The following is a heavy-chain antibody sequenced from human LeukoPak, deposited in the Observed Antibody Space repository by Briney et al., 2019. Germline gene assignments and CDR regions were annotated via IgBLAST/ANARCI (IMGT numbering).Heavy chain of an antibody. CDR3: ATTFNWAFDY. Sequence: SETLSLTCAVSGGSISSSNWWSWVRQPPGKGLEFIGEIFHSGSTNHNPSLKSRVTLSVDKSKNQFSLKLTSVTAADTAVYYCATTFNWAFDYWGQGTLVTVSS. CDR1: GGSISSSNW. J-gene: IGHJ4*02. D-gene: IGHD7-27*01. CDR2: IFHSGST. V-gene: IGHV4-4*02.